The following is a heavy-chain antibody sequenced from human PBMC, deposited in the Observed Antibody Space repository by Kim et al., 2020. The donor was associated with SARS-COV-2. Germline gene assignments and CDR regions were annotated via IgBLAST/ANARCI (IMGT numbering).Heavy chain of an antibody. Sequence: ASVKVSCKASGYTFTGYYMHWVRQAPGQGLEWMGRINPNSGGTNYAQKFQGRVTMTRDTSISTAYMELSRLRSDDTVVYYCARELRSSGTWGDAFDIWGQGTMVTVSS. CDR3: ARELRSSGTWGDAFDI. CDR2: INPNSGGT. CDR1: GYTFTGYY. D-gene: IGHD6-13*01. J-gene: IGHJ3*02. V-gene: IGHV1-2*05.